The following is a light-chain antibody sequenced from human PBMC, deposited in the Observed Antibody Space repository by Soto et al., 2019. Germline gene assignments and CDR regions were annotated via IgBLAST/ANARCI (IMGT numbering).Light chain of an antibody. Sequence: EIVMTQSPATLSVSPGERATLSCRASQSVSGNLAWYQQKPGQAPRLLIFAASTRATGIPARLSGSGSGTEFTLTIRRLQSEDFAVYYCQQYNNWPPITFGPGTKVDIK. J-gene: IGKJ3*01. V-gene: IGKV3-15*01. CDR1: QSVSGN. CDR3: QQYNNWPPIT. CDR2: AAS.